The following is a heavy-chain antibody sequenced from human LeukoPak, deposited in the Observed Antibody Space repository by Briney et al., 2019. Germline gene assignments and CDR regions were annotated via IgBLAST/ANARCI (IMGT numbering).Heavy chain of an antibody. CDR2: INHSGST. CDR1: GGSFSGYY. D-gene: IGHD6-19*01. CDR3: ARGTMYSSGLYFDY. J-gene: IGHJ4*02. Sequence: PSETLSLTCAVYGGSFSGYYWSWIRQPPGKGLEWIGEINHSGSTNYNPSLKSRVTISVDTSKNQFSLKLRSVTDADTAVYYWARGTMYSSGLYFDYWGQGTMVTVAS. V-gene: IGHV4-34*01.